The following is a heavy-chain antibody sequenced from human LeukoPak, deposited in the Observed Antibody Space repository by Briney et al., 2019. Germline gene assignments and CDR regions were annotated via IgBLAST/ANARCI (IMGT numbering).Heavy chain of an antibody. CDR2: IYYSGST. D-gene: IGHD3-22*01. CDR1: GGSISNSSYY. V-gene: IGHV4-39*07. Sequence: SETLSLTCTVSGGSISNSSYYWGWIRQPPGKGLEWIGSIYYSGSTYYNPSLKSRVTISVDTSKNQFSLKLSSVTAADTAVYYCARVYDSSGYYYWGAFDIWGQGTMVTVSS. CDR3: ARVYDSSGYYYWGAFDI. J-gene: IGHJ3*02.